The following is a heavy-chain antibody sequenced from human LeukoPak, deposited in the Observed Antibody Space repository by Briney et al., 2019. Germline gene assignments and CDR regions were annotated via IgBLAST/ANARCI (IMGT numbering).Heavy chain of an antibody. Sequence: PGGSLRLSCEASGFTFSSYSMNWVRQAPGKGLEWVSYISSTSNSISYADSLKGRFTISRDNAKNSLFLQMNSLRDEDTALYYCARGVNAFDIWGQGTMVTVSS. V-gene: IGHV3-48*02. D-gene: IGHD3-22*01. CDR3: ARGVNAFDI. CDR2: ISSTSNSI. CDR1: GFTFSSYS. J-gene: IGHJ3*02.